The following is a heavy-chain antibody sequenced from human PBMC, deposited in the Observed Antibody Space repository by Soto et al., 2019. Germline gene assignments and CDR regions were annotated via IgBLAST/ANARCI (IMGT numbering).Heavy chain of an antibody. Sequence: GGSLRLSCAASGFTFSSYNMNWVRQAPGKGLEWVSYISSSGSTIYYADSVKGRFTISRDNAKNSLYLQMNSLRAEDTAVYYWARVAYYYDSSGYFYWGQGPLVTVPS. CDR2: ISSSGSTI. CDR1: GFTFSSYN. V-gene: IGHV3-48*01. J-gene: IGHJ4*02. D-gene: IGHD3-22*01. CDR3: ARVAYYYDSSGYFY.